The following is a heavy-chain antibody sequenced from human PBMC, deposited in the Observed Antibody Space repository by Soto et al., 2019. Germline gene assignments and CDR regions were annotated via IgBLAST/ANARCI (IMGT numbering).Heavy chain of an antibody. V-gene: IGHV1-18*01. CDR3: ARGRGPPSPLDY. CDR2: ISAHNGNT. J-gene: IGHJ4*02. D-gene: IGHD2-15*01. Sequence: GASVQVPCKASGYTFTSYGINWVRQTPGQGLEWMGWISAHNGNTNHAQKLQGRVTMSTDTSTRTAYMELRSLRDDDTAVYYCARGRGPPSPLDYWGQGTLVTVSS. CDR1: GYTFTSYG.